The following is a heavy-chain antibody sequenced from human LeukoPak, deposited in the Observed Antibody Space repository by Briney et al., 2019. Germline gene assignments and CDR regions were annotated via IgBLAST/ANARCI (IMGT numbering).Heavy chain of an antibody. CDR3: AKRGNSWDLFDY. Sequence: GGSLRLSCAASGFTFSSYVMSRVRQAPGKGLEWVSNIGGSVGSMFYAASVKGRFAISRDNSKKTLFLQMNNLRVEDTAVYYCAKRGNSWDLFDYWGQGTLVTVSS. CDR1: GFTFSSYV. CDR2: IGGSVGSM. J-gene: IGHJ4*02. D-gene: IGHD6-13*01. V-gene: IGHV3-23*01.